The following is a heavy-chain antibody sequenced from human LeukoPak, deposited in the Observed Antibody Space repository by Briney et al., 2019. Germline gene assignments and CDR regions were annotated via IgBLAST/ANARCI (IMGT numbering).Heavy chain of an antibody. J-gene: IGHJ6*02. CDR3: IYSGPYWAGGSCYYYGMDV. D-gene: IGHD2-15*01. CDR1: GFTFSSYG. V-gene: IGHV3-30*03. Sequence: PGGSLRLSCAASGFTFSSYGMHWVRQPPGKGLEWVAVISYDGSNKYYADSVKGRFTISRDNSKNTLYLQMNGLRANQKAVYTCIYSGPYWAGGSCYYYGMDVWGQGTTVTVSS. CDR2: ISYDGSNK.